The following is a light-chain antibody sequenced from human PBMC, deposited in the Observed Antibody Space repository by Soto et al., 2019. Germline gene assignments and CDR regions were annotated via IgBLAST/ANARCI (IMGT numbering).Light chain of an antibody. CDR3: QHSNNVPAFT. J-gene: IGKJ3*01. CDR2: ATS. Sequence: DIQLTQSPSSVSASVGDRVTITCRASQGLSSWLAWYQQKPGKAPKLLIYATSSLQSGVPSKFSGSVSRTKFTLTITSPHLPDFATYYCQHSNNVPAFTFGPGTKVYI. CDR1: QGLSSW. V-gene: IGKV1-12*01.